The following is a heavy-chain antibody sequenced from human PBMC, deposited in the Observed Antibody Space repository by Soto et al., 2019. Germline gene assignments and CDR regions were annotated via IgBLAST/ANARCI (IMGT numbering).Heavy chain of an antibody. V-gene: IGHV4-59*01. D-gene: IGHD6-19*01. Sequence: SETLSLTCSVSGGSIRGSYCSWIRQPPEKGLEWIASISYTGSATHNPSLKSRVSVSVDTTENQCSLKLTSVTAADTATYYCATGGGWLQNSNLRGLYFDYWGQGALVAASS. CDR1: GGSIRGSY. J-gene: IGHJ4*02. CDR3: ATGGGWLQNSNLRGLYFDY. CDR2: ISYTGSA.